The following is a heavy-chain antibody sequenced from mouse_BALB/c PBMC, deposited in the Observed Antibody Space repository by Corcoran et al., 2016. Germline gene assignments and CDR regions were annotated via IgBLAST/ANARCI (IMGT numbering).Heavy chain of an antibody. V-gene: IGHV14-3*02. CDR1: GFNIKDTY. Sequence: EVQLQQSGAELVKPGASVKLSCTASGFNIKDTYMHWVKQRPEQGLEWIGRIDPANGNTKYDQKFQNKATITADPSSNTAYRQPSSLTSEDTAVYYCANWDWYFDVWGAGTTVTVSS. J-gene: IGHJ1*01. CDR2: IDPANGNT. CDR3: ANWDWYFDV. D-gene: IGHD4-1*01.